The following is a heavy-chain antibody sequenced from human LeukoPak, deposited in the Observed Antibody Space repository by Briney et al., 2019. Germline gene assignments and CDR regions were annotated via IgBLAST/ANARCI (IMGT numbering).Heavy chain of an antibody. D-gene: IGHD5-18*01. Sequence: GGSLRLSCAAAGFTFSRHWMHWVRQVPGKGLVWVSRIKPDGSETGYADSVKGRFTISRDNTKNRTYLQMDSLRAEDTSVYYCATGGSGSTYGLFDYWGQGTLAIVSS. CDR2: IKPDGSET. V-gene: IGHV3-74*01. CDR1: GFTFSRHW. CDR3: ATGGSGSTYGLFDY. J-gene: IGHJ4*02.